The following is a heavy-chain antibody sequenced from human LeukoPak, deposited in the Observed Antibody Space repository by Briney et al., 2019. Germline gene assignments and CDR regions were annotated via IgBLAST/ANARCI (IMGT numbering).Heavy chain of an antibody. CDR1: GGSISTYY. CDR3: ARVPSDDDFWSGYLPYFDY. D-gene: IGHD3-3*01. V-gene: IGHV4-4*07. CDR2: IYASGTT. Sequence: SETLSLTCTVSGGSISTYYWTWIRQPAGKGLEWIGRIYASGTTNYNPSLKSRVTMSVDTSKNQFSLNLSSVTAADTAVYYCARVPSDDDFWSGYLPYFDYWGQGNLVTVSS. J-gene: IGHJ4*02.